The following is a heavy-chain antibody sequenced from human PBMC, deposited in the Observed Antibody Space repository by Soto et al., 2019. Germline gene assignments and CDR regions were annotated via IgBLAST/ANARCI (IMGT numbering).Heavy chain of an antibody. CDR2: IYYSGST. CDR1: GGSISSGDYY. V-gene: IGHV4-30-4*01. D-gene: IGHD3-10*01. CDR3: ARGRDYYGSGSYYGMDV. J-gene: IGHJ6*02. Sequence: QVQLQESGPGLVKPSQTLSLTCTVSGGSISSGDYYWSWIRQPPGKGLEWIGYIYYSGSTYYNPSLKRRVTLSVDTSKNQFSLKLSSVTAADTAVYYCARGRDYYGSGSYYGMDVWGQGTTVTVSS.